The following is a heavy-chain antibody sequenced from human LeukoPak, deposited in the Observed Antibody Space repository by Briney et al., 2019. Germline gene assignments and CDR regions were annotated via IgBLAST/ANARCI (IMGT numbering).Heavy chain of an antibody. D-gene: IGHD2-2*01. Sequence: ASVKVSCKPSGYTFTRFGFTCVRQGPGQGVEWLGWISTYNSNINYAQNLQDRLTLTTDSSTNTAYMELSSLRSDDTAIYYCTRGRLPADAFDIWGQGTLVTVSS. CDR3: TRGRLPADAFDI. V-gene: IGHV1-18*01. J-gene: IGHJ3*02. CDR2: ISTYNSNI. CDR1: GYTFTRFG.